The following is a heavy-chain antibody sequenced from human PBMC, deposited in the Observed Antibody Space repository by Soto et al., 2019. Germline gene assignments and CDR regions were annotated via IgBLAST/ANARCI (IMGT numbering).Heavy chain of an antibody. CDR1: DFSLPSCGEA. CDR2: IFWNDEK. D-gene: IGHD3-10*01. J-gene: IGHJ5*02. CDR3: AHSTPRSSGSGIECKWHLDP. V-gene: IGHV2-5*01. Sequence: TLAYATQSLTLTCSFLDFSLPSCGEAVGWVRQNSGKDTQCHALIFWNDEKRYGPSLKSRLAITGDTSKKQVVLTMTDMDPVNTAVYYCAHSTPRSSGSGIECKWHLDPWGQGTLVTVSS.